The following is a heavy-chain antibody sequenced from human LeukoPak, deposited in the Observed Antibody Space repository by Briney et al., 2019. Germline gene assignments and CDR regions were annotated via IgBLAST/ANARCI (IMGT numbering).Heavy chain of an antibody. CDR3: ATSTKVVRPDSWDS. V-gene: IGHV4-39*07. D-gene: IGHD4-11*01. CDR2: VFYSGGT. Sequence: SETLSLTCTVSGDSISSSSYCWGWIRQPPGKGLEWIGSVFYSGGTYYNPSLKSRVTLTIDTSKKEVSLKLTSVTAADTSIYFCATSTKVVRPDSWDSWGQGTLVTVSS. CDR1: GDSISSSSYC. J-gene: IGHJ4*02.